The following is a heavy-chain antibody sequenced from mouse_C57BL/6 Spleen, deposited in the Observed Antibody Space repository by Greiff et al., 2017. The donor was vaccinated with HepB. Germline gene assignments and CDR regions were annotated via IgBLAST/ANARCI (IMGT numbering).Heavy chain of an antibody. V-gene: IGHV3-6*01. CDR2: ISYDGSN. CDR1: GYSITSGYY. Sequence: EVQLVESGPGLVKPSQSLSLTCSVTGYSITSGYYWNWIRQFPGNKLEWMGYISYDGSNNYNPSLKNRISITRDTSKNQFFLKLNSVTTEDTATYYCARDRTSAMDYWGQGTSVTVSS. CDR3: ARDRTSAMDY. J-gene: IGHJ4*01.